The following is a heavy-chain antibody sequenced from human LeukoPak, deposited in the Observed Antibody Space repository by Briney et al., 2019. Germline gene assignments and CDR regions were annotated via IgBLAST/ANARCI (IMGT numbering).Heavy chain of an antibody. CDR2: INPDGTTT. CDR3: ARDRRDPLTSDYGNFDY. CDR1: GFTFSTYW. Sequence: QPGGSLRLSCAASGFTFSTYWMHWVRQAPGKGLVWVSRINPDGTTTSYADSVKGRFTISRDNAKDTVYLQMNSLRAEDTAVYYCARDRRDPLTSDYGNFDYWGQGTLVTVSS. J-gene: IGHJ4*02. D-gene: IGHD4-17*01. V-gene: IGHV3-74*01.